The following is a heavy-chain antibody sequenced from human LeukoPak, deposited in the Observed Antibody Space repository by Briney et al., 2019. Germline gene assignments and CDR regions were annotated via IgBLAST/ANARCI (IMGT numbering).Heavy chain of an antibody. V-gene: IGHV1-69*13. Sequence: SVKVSCKASGGTFSSYAISWVRQAPGQGLEWMGGIIPVFNTADQAQKFQDRVTITADESTSAAYMELSSLRSEDTAVYYCARCPWQRDGQGAYYFDYWGQGTLVTVSS. D-gene: IGHD5-12*01. CDR2: IIPVFNTA. CDR3: ARCPWQRDGQGAYYFDY. CDR1: GGTFSSYA. J-gene: IGHJ4*02.